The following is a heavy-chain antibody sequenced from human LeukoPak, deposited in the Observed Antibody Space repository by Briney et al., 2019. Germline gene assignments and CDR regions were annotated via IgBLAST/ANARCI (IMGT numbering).Heavy chain of an antibody. CDR3: ASHYQYGDYGWY. Sequence: GGSLRLSCAASGFTFSSYAMSWVRQAPGKGLEWVSAISGSGGSTYYADSVKGRFTISRDNAKNTLYLQMNSLRAEDTAVYYCASHYQYGDYGWYWGQGTLVTVSS. J-gene: IGHJ4*02. CDR2: ISGSGGST. V-gene: IGHV3-23*01. D-gene: IGHD4-17*01. CDR1: GFTFSSYA.